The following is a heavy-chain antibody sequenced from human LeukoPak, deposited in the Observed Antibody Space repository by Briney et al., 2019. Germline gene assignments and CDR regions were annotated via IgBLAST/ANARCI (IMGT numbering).Heavy chain of an antibody. Sequence: ASVKVPCKASGYTFTSYVMNTVRQATGQRLEWMGWMNPNNGNTGYAQKFQGRVTMTRNTSIGTAYMELSSLRSEYTAVYYCARVGIAECDYWGQGTLVTVSS. D-gene: IGHD6-13*01. V-gene: IGHV1-8*01. CDR1: GYTFTSYV. J-gene: IGHJ4*02. CDR3: ARVGIAECDY. CDR2: MNPNNGNT.